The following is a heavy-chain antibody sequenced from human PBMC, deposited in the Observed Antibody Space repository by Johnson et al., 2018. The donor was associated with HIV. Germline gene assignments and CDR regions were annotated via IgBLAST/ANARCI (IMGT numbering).Heavy chain of an antibody. CDR1: GFTFSSYA. V-gene: IGHV3-30-3*01. D-gene: IGHD6-19*01. J-gene: IGHJ3*02. CDR2: ISYDGSNK. Sequence: QVQLVESGGGVVQPGRSLRLSCAASGFTFSSYAMHWVRQAPGKGLEWVAVISYDGSNKYYADSVKGRFTIYRDNSMHTMYLQMNSLRAEDTAVYYCAGQVRAFDIWGQGTMVTVSS. CDR3: AGQVRAFDI.